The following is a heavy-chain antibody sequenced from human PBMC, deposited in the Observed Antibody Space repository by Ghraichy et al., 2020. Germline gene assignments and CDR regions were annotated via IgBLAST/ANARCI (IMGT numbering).Heavy chain of an antibody. D-gene: IGHD5-12*01. CDR1: GFTFSTYS. CDR3: ANVDIVATIGGDYFYYAMDV. Sequence: GGTLRLSCAASGFTFSTYSMNWVRQAPGKVLEWVSSISSSSSYIYYADLVKGRFTISRDNAKNSIYLQMNSLRAEDTAVYYCANVDIVATIGGDYFYYAMDVWGQGTTVTVSS. V-gene: IGHV3-21*01. CDR2: ISSSSSYI. J-gene: IGHJ6*02.